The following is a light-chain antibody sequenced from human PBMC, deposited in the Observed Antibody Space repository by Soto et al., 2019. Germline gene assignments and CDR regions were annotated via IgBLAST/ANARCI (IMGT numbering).Light chain of an antibody. J-gene: IGKJ1*01. Sequence: DIQLTQSPPIFSAFVGDTVSIACRAAPTVSRWLAWYQQRPGKAPNLLIYETSILESGVPSRFSGSGSGTEFTLTITSLQPDDFATYYCQQYSNYPWTFGQGTKVEIK. CDR1: PTVSRW. CDR3: QQYSNYPWT. V-gene: IGKV1-5*03. CDR2: ETS.